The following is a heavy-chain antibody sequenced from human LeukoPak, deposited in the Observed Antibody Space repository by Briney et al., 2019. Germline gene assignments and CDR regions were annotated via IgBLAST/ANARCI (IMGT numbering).Heavy chain of an antibody. V-gene: IGHV4-34*01. J-gene: IGHJ6*02. Sequence: SQTLSLTCAVSGESFTDYYWIWIRQFPGKGLEWIGEITRSGATNYNPSLKNRVTISIDTSKKQFSLRLRSLTAADTGVFYCARGLRSVTWERELMYYQFYGMDVWGQGTTVSVSS. D-gene: IGHD1-7*01. CDR3: ARGLRSVTWERELMYYQFYGMDV. CDR1: GESFTDYY. CDR2: ITRSGAT.